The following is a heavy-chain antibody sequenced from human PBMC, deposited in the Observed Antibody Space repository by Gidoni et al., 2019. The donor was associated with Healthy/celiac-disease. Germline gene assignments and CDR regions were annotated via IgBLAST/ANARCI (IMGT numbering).Heavy chain of an antibody. CDR1: GISLSTSGMC. Sequence: QVTLRESGHALVKPQQTLTLTCTFPGISLSTSGMCVSWIRQPPGKALEWLALIDWDDDKYYSTSLKTRLTISKDTSNNQVILTMTNMDPVDTATYYCERTSDEYSSSSGGFDYWGQGTLVTVSS. CDR3: ERTSDEYSSSSGGFDY. D-gene: IGHD6-6*01. V-gene: IGHV2-70*01. CDR2: IDWDDDK. J-gene: IGHJ4*02.